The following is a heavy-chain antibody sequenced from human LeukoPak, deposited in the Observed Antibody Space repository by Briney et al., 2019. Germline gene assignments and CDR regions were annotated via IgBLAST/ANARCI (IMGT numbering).Heavy chain of an antibody. CDR2: SYYSEST. D-gene: IGHD5-18*01. V-gene: IGHV4-39*01. Sequence: PSEPLSLTCTVSGVSISSSPYYWGWIRQPPGQGLEWIGSSYYSESTYYNPYLKSRVTISVDTSKIQFSLKLSSVTAADSAVYYCARSIELWPHFDYWGQGTLVTVSS. CDR3: ARSIELWPHFDY. J-gene: IGHJ4*02. CDR1: GVSISSSPYY.